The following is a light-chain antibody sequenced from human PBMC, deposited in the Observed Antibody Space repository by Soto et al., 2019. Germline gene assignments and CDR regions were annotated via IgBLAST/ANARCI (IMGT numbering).Light chain of an antibody. V-gene: IGLV2-23*02. CDR2: EVN. CDR1: SSNVGSYKL. J-gene: IGLJ1*01. Sequence: QSALTQPVSVSGSPGQSITISCTGTSSNVGSYKLVSWYQQHPGKAPKLMIFEVNNRPSGVSNLFSGSKSGNTASLTISGLKVEDEADYYCCSSGGSPTYVFGPGTKVTVL. CDR3: CSSGGSPTYV.